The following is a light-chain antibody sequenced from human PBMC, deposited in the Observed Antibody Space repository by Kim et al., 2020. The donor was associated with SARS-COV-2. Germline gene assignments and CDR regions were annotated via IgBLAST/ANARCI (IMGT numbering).Light chain of an antibody. J-gene: IGKJ2*01. CDR1: QSLLHSNGYNY. V-gene: IGKV2-28*01. CDR3: MQALQTPT. Sequence: DIVMTQSPLSLPVTPGEPASISCRSSQSLLHSNGYNYLDWYLQKPGQSPQVLIYLGSNRASGVPDRFSGSGSGTDFTLKISRVAAEDVGVYYCMQALQTPTFGQGTKLEI. CDR2: LGS.